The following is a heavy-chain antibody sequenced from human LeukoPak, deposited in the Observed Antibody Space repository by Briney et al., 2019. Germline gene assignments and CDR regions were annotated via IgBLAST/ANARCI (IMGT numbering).Heavy chain of an antibody. V-gene: IGHV3-23*01. D-gene: IGHD3-10*01. J-gene: IGHJ4*02. Sequence: GGSLRLSCAASGFTFSSYAMRWVRQAPGKGLEWVSSISGSGGSTYYADSVKGRFTISRDNSKNTLYLQMNSLRAEDTAVYYCAKDWDYYGSGSYSDYWGQGTLVTVSS. CDR1: GFTFSSYA. CDR3: AKDWDYYGSGSYSDY. CDR2: ISGSGGST.